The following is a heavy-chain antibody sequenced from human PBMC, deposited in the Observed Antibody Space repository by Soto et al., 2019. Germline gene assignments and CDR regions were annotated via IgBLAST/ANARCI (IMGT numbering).Heavy chain of an antibody. J-gene: IGHJ4*02. CDR3: AKDEGLGYCSSTSCYSFDY. CDR2: ISYDGSNK. V-gene: IGHV3-30*18. Sequence: QVQLVESGGGVVQPGRSRRLSCAASGFTFSSYGMHWVRQAPGKGLEWVAVISYDGSNKYYADSVKGRFTISRDNSKNTLYLQMNSLRAEDTAVYYCAKDEGLGYCSSTSCYSFDYWGQGTLVTVSS. CDR1: GFTFSSYG. D-gene: IGHD2-2*01.